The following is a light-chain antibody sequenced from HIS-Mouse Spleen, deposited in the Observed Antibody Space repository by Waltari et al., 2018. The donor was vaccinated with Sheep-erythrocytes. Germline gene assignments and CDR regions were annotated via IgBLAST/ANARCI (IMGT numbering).Light chain of an antibody. CDR3: GTWDSSLSAGV. CDR2: DNN. J-gene: IGLJ3*02. V-gene: IGLV1-51*01. Sequence: QSVLTQPPSVSAAPGQKVTISCSGSSPNIWNNYVSWYPQLPGTAPKLLLYDNNTLPSWIPDRFAGSKSGTSATLGITGLQTGDEADYYCGTWDSSLSAGVFGGGTKLTVL. CDR1: SPNIWNNY.